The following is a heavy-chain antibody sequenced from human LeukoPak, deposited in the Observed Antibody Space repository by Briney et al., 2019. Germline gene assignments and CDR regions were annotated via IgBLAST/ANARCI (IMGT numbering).Heavy chain of an antibody. Sequence: GRSLRLSCAASGFTFSSYGMHWVRQAPGKGLEWVAVIWYDGSNKYYADSVKGRFTISRDNSKNTLYLQMNSLRAEDTAVYYCARDRYGDLDYYGMDVWGQGTTVTVSS. D-gene: IGHD4-17*01. CDR3: ARDRYGDLDYYGMDV. V-gene: IGHV3-33*01. J-gene: IGHJ6*02. CDR1: GFTFSSYG. CDR2: IWYDGSNK.